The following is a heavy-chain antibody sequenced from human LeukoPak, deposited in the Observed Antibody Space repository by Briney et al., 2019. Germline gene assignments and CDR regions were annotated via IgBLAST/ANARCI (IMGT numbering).Heavy chain of an antibody. J-gene: IGHJ5*02. CDR1: GFTFSSYX. CDR2: IXXXGXXI. V-gene: IGHV3-48*03. D-gene: IGHD5-18*01. Sequence: PGGSLRXSCXASGFTFSSYXMXXXXXAPXXGXXXVSXIXXXGXXIYXXDSVXXXXTIXRXXAKNSLYLQMNXLRAXDTAVYYCXXDFDFEALVPWGQGTLVTVSS. CDR3: XXDFDFEALVP.